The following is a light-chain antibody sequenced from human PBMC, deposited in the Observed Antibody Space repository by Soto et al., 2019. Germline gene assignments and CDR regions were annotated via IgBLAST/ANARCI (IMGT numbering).Light chain of an antibody. J-gene: IGKJ5*01. CDR2: DAA. Sequence: AIQLTQSPSSLSASVGDRVTISCRASQGIRSALAWYQQKPGKAPKLLIYDAASLESGVPTRFRGSGSGTDFTLTISNLQPEDFANYYCQQFNSYFGQGTRLEIK. CDR1: QGIRSA. V-gene: IGKV1-13*02. CDR3: QQFNSY.